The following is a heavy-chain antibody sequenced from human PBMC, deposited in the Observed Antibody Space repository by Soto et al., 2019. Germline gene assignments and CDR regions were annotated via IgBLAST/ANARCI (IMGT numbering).Heavy chain of an antibody. D-gene: IGHD2-2*01. J-gene: IGHJ4*02. CDR3: ASDIVVVPAAIPEVTSGGSY. CDR1: GFTFSRYS. Sequence: GGSLRLSCAASGFTFSRYSMNWVRQAPGKGLEWVSSISSSSSYIYYADSVKGRFTISRDNAKNSLYLQMNSLRAEDTAVYYCASDIVVVPAAIPEVTSGGSYWGQGTLVTVSS. V-gene: IGHV3-21*01. CDR2: ISSSSSYI.